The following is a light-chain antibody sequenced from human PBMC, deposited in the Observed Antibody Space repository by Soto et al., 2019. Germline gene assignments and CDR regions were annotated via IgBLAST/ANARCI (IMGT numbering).Light chain of an antibody. J-gene: IGKJ1*01. V-gene: IGKV1-39*01. CDR3: QQSSTTRWT. CDR2: TAS. CDR1: QSISSY. Sequence: DIQMTQSPSSLSASVGDRVAITCRASQSISSYLNWYQQKPGKAPKLLIHTASSLQTGVPSRFTGGGSGTDFSLTINSLQPEDFATYYCQQSSTTRWTFGQGTKVDIK.